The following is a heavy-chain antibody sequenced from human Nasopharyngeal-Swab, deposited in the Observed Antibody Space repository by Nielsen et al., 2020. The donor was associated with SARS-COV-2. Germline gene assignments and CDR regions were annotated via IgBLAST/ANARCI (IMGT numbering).Heavy chain of an antibody. CDR2: IKQDGSEK. V-gene: IGHV3-7*01. D-gene: IGHD3-22*01. Sequence: GGSLRLSCAASGFTFSSYGMHWVRQAPGKGLEWVANIKQDGSEKYYVDSVKGRFTISRDNAKNSLYLQMNSLRAEDTAVYYCARVENTYYYDSSGVNDYWGQGTLVTVSS. J-gene: IGHJ4*02. CDR3: ARVENTYYYDSSGVNDY. CDR1: GFTFSSYG.